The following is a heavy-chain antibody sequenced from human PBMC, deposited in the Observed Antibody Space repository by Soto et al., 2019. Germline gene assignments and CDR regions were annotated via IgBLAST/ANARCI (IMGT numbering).Heavy chain of an antibody. D-gene: IGHD2-2*01. CDR3: ASRHPYCSSTTCYDP. CDR2: ISGNGVTT. V-gene: IGHV3-23*01. CDR1: GFIFSSYA. J-gene: IGHJ5*02. Sequence: DVQLLESGGGLVQPGGSLRLSCAASGFIFSSYAMNWVRLPPGKGLEWVSGISGNGVTTYYADSVKGRFTISRDNSENTLYLQMNSLRAEDTAVYFCASRHPYCSSTTCYDPWGQGTLVTVSS.